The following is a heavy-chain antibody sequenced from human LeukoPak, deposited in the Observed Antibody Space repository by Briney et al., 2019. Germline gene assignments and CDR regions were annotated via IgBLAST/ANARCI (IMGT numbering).Heavy chain of an antibody. Sequence: SETLSLTCTVSGGSISSYYWSWIGQPAGKGLEWIGRIYTSGSTNYNPSLKSRVTMSVDTSKNQFSLKLSSVTAADTAVYYCARGLSSSWYGDAFDIWGQGTMVTVSS. J-gene: IGHJ3*02. CDR1: GGSISSYY. V-gene: IGHV4-4*07. CDR3: ARGLSSSWYGDAFDI. D-gene: IGHD6-13*01. CDR2: IYTSGST.